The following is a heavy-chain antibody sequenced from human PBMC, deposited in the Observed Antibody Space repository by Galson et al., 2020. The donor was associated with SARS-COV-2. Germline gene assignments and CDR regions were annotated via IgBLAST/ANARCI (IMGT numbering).Heavy chain of an antibody. J-gene: IGHJ5*02. Sequence: ASVKVSCKVSGYTLTELSMHWVRQAPGKGLEWMGGCDPEDGETIYAQKFQGRVTMTEDTSTDTAYMELSSLRSEDTAVYYCATGSPLTTVTWFDPWGQGTLVTVSS. CDR1: GYTLTELS. CDR3: ATGSPLTTVTWFDP. CDR2: CDPEDGET. V-gene: IGHV1-24*01. D-gene: IGHD4-17*01.